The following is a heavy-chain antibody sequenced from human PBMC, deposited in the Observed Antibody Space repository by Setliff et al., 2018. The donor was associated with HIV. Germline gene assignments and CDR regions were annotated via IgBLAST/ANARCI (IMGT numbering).Heavy chain of an antibody. CDR3: AKPRLYNSALEN. D-gene: IGHD1-1*01. J-gene: IGHJ4*02. Sequence: SCAASGFTVSGSYMSWVRQAPGKGLEWVSTIYSDGSTYHADSVKGRFTLSRDNSKNTLYLQTNSLTPEDTAVYYCAKPRLYNSALENWGQGTLVTV. CDR2: IYSDGST. V-gene: IGHV3-66*02. CDR1: GFTVSGSY.